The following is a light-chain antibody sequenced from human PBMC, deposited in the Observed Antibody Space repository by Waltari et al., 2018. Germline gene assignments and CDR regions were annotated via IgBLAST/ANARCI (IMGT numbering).Light chain of an antibody. CDR1: ESVYKY. J-gene: IGKJ4*01. V-gene: IGKV3-11*01. CDR2: DTS. CDR3: QQGSILPLT. Sequence: EVVLSQSPVTLSLSAGERASLSCRASESVYKYLAWYQQRPGQPPRLLIYDTSNGAAGGPGRFSGSGYGTDFTLTITSLEAEDFAVYFCQQGSILPLTFGGGTRVEIK.